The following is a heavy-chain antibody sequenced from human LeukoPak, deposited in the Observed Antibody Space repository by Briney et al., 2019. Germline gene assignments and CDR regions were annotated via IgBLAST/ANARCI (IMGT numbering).Heavy chain of an antibody. Sequence: PGRSLRLSCAASGFTFSSYGMHWVRQAPGKGLEWVAVIWYDGSNKYYADSVEGRFTISRDNSKNTLYLKMNSLRAEDTAVYYCARGGSVVITTAYFDYWGQGTLVTVSS. D-gene: IGHD3-22*01. J-gene: IGHJ4*02. V-gene: IGHV3-33*01. CDR1: GFTFSSYG. CDR3: ARGGSVVITTAYFDY. CDR2: IWYDGSNK.